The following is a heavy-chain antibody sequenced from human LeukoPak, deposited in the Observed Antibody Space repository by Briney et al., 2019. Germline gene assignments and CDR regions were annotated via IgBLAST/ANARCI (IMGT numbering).Heavy chain of an antibody. J-gene: IGHJ6*03. CDR1: GGSFSGYY. D-gene: IGHD3-22*01. V-gene: IGHV4-34*01. Sequence: SETLSLTCAVYGGSFSGYYWSWIRQPPGKGLEWIGEINHSGSTNYNPSLKSRVTISVDTSKNQFSLKLSSVTAADTAVYYCAIRDSSGYYYYYNYMEVSGKGTTVTVSS. CDR2: INHSGST. CDR3: AIRDSSGYYYYYNYMEV.